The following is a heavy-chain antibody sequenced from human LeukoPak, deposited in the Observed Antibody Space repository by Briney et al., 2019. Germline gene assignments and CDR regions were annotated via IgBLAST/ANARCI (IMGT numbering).Heavy chain of an antibody. Sequence: GGSLRLSCAASGFTFSSYAMHWVRQAPGKGLEWVAVISYDGSNKYYADSVKGRFTISRDNSKNTLYLQMNSLRAEDTAVYYCAKFDGVDIVVVMPHGAFDIWGQGTMVTVSS. CDR3: AKFDGVDIVVVMPHGAFDI. V-gene: IGHV3-30-3*02. J-gene: IGHJ3*02. CDR2: ISYDGSNK. CDR1: GFTFSSYA. D-gene: IGHD2-21*01.